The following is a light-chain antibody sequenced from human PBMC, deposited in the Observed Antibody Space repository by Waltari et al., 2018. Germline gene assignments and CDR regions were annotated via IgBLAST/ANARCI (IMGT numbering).Light chain of an antibody. CDR1: QSVSSY. J-gene: IGKJ4*01. Sequence: EIVLTQSPATLSLSPGQRATLSCRASQSVSSYLAWYQQKPGQAPRLLIYDASNRLTGLPARFSGSGSGTDFTLTISSLEPEDFAVYYCQQRSSWPLTFGGGTKVEIK. CDR3: QQRSSWPLT. CDR2: DAS. V-gene: IGKV3-11*01.